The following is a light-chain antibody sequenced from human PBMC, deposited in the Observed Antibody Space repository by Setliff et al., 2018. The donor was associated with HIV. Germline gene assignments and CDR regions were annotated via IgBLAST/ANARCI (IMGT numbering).Light chain of an antibody. CDR2: DVN. Sequence: QSVLTQPASVSGSPGQSITFSCTGSSSDVGAYNYVSWYQQHPGKAPKLIIYDVNRRPSGVPDRFSGSKSGDTASLTISGLQSEDEGDYYCCSYAGSYSYIFGSGTKVTVL. J-gene: IGLJ1*01. V-gene: IGLV2-11*01. CDR3: CSYAGSYSYI. CDR1: SSDVGAYNY.